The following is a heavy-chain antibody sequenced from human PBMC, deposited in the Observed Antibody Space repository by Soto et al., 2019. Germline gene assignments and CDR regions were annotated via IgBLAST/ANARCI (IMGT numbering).Heavy chain of an antibody. D-gene: IGHD1-26*01. CDR3: ARGQTYGTFDY. V-gene: IGHV4-59*01. Sequence: SETLSLTCTVSGYSIRNYYWSWIRQPPGKGLEWIGSMYYSGSTNYNPSLKSQVSISGDTSKNHFSLNLSAVTAADTAVYDCARGQTYGTFDYWGQGTLVPVDS. CDR2: MYYSGST. J-gene: IGHJ4*02. CDR1: GYSIRNYY.